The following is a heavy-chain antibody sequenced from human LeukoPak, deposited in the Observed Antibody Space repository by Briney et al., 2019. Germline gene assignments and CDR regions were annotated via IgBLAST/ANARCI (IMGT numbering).Heavy chain of an antibody. CDR1: GYTFSSYY. Sequence: ASVKVCCKASGYTFSSYYMHWMRQAPGQGLEWMGIISPSGGSTSYAQKFQGRVTMTRDTSTSTVYMELSSLRSEDTAVYYCARVPFDYWGQGTLVTVSS. CDR2: ISPSGGST. CDR3: ARVPFDY. J-gene: IGHJ4*02. V-gene: IGHV1-46*01.